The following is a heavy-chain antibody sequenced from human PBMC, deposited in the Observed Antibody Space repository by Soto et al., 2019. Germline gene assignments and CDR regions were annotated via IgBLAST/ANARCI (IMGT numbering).Heavy chain of an antibody. J-gene: IGHJ4*02. Sequence: GGSLRLSCAASGFTFSSYGMHWVRQAPGKGLEWVAVISYDGSNKYYADSVKGRFTISRDNSKNTLYLQMNSLRAEDTAVYYCAKLVPADPFDYWGQGTLVTVS. V-gene: IGHV3-30*18. CDR3: AKLVPADPFDY. D-gene: IGHD2-2*01. CDR2: ISYDGSNK. CDR1: GFTFSSYG.